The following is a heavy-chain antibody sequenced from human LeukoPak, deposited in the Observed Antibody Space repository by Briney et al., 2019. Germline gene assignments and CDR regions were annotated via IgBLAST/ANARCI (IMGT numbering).Heavy chain of an antibody. J-gene: IGHJ4*02. CDR3: ARNTRKYSGYDYAY. V-gene: IGHV1-18*01. Sequence: ASVKVSCKASGYTFTSYGISWVRQAPGQGLEWMGWISAYNGNTNYAQKLQGRVTMTTDTSTSTAYMELRSLRSDDTAVYYCARNTRKYSGYDYAYWGQGPLVTVSS. CDR1: GYTFTSYG. D-gene: IGHD5-12*01. CDR2: ISAYNGNT.